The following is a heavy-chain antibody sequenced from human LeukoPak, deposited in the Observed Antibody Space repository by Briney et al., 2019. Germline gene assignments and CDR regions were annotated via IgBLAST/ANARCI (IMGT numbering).Heavy chain of an antibody. CDR3: ARDPSLAVAGIRLFDY. CDR1: SYTFTNYG. V-gene: IGHV1-18*01. J-gene: IGHJ4*02. Sequence: ASVKVSCKTSSYTFTNYGISWVRQAPGQGLEWMGWISGYNGNPRYAQKVQGRVTMTTDTSTNTAYMEVNSLRSDDTAIYYCARDPSLAVAGIRLFDYWGQGTLVIVSS. CDR2: ISGYNGNP. D-gene: IGHD6-19*01.